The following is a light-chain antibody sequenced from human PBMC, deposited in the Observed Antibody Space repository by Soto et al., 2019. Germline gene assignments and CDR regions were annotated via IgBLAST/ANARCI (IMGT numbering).Light chain of an antibody. V-gene: IGKV1-5*01. Sequence: DIQMTQSPSTLSASVGDRVTITCRASQSISSWLAWYQQKPGKAPKLLIYDASSLESGVPSRFSGSGYGTDFTLSISNLQPDDFATYYCQQYNRLITFGQGTRLEIK. CDR2: DAS. CDR3: QQYNRLIT. J-gene: IGKJ5*01. CDR1: QSISSW.